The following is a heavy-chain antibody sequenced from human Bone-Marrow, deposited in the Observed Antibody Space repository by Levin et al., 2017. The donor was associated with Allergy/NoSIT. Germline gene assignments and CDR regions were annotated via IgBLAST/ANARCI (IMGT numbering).Heavy chain of an antibody. Sequence: GGSLRLSCAASGFEFSGFGMDWVRQAPGRGLQWVAFISYDGTDKFYVDSVKGRFTISRDNDKNTLYLQMHSLRPDDTAVYYCVKDPAYSSGWYFDPWGQGARVTVSS. CDR2: ISYDGTDK. CDR1: GFEFSGFG. V-gene: IGHV3-30*18. CDR3: VKDPAYSSGWYFDP. J-gene: IGHJ5*02. D-gene: IGHD6-19*01.